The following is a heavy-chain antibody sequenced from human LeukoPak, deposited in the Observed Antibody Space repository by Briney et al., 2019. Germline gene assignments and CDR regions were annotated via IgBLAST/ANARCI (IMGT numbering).Heavy chain of an antibody. CDR1: GFTFNNYA. V-gene: IGHV3-23*01. Sequence: GGSLRLSCAASGFTFNNYAMTWVRQAPGKGLEWVSGISSSGDSKYYADSVRGRFTISRDDAKNTLYLQMNSLRAEDTAVYYCAKDQAAGPYWGQGTLVTVSS. CDR3: AKDQAAGPY. CDR2: ISSSGDSK. J-gene: IGHJ4*02. D-gene: IGHD6-13*01.